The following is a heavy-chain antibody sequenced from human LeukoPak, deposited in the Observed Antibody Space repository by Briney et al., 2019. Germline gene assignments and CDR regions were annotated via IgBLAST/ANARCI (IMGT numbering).Heavy chain of an antibody. CDR2: ISSSSGYI. J-gene: IGHJ4*02. CDR1: GFTFSSYS. D-gene: IGHD3-10*01. CDR3: ARGGWFGELLFDY. V-gene: IGHV3-21*04. Sequence: GGSLRLSCAASGFTFSSYSMNWVRQAPGKGLEWVSSISSSSGYIYYADSVKGRFTISRDNAKNSLYLQMNSLRAEDTALYYCARGGWFGELLFDYWGQGTLVTVSS.